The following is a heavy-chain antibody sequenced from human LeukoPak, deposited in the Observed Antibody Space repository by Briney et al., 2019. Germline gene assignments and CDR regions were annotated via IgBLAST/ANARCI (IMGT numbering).Heavy chain of an antibody. CDR2: IIPIFGTA. Sequence: KVSCKASGGTFSSYAISWVRQAPGQGLEWMGGIIPIFGTANYAQKFQGRVTITTDESTSTAYMELSSLRSEDTAVYYCASPAVVTAILGGALEFDYWGQGTLVTVSS. D-gene: IGHD2-21*02. J-gene: IGHJ4*02. V-gene: IGHV1-69*05. CDR3: ASPAVVTAILGGALEFDY. CDR1: GGTFSSYA.